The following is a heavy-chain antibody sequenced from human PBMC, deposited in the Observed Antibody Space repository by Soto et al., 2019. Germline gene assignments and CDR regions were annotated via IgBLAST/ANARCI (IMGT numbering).Heavy chain of an antibody. CDR2: IIPIFGTA. J-gene: IGHJ6*02. CDR3: ASDGGDYTLNYGMDV. V-gene: IGHV1-69*13. CDR1: GGTFSSYA. D-gene: IGHD1-26*01. Sequence: SVKVSCKASGGTFSSYAISWVRQAPGQGLEWMGGIIPIFGTANYAQKFQGRVTITADESTSTAYMELSSLRSEDTAVYYCASDGGDYTLNYGMDVWGQGTTVTVSS.